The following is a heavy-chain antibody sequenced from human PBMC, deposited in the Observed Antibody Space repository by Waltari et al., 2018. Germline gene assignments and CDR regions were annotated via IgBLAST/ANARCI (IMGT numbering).Heavy chain of an antibody. CDR3: AKAYSSGWYMYFQH. Sequence: QVQLVESGGGVVQPGRSLRLACAASGFPFSSYGMHWVRQAPGKGLEWVAVISYDGSNKYYADSVKGRFTISRDNSKNTLYLQMNSLRAEDTAVYYCAKAYSSGWYMYFQHWGQGTLVTVSP. CDR2: ISYDGSNK. V-gene: IGHV3-30*18. D-gene: IGHD6-19*01. J-gene: IGHJ1*01. CDR1: GFPFSSYG.